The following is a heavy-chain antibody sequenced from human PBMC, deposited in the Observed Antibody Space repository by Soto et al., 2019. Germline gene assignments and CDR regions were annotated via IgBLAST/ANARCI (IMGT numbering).Heavy chain of an antibody. CDR3: AKDRPDYSNSHYYYYGMDF. J-gene: IGHJ6*02. CDR1: GFTFSSYA. Sequence: EVQLLESGGGLVQPGGSLRLSCAASGFTFSSYAMSWVRQAPGKGLEWVSAISGSGGSTYYADSVKGRFTISRDNSKNTLYLQMNSPGAEDTAVYYCAKDRPDYSNSHYYYYGMDFWGQGTTVTVSS. CDR2: ISGSGGST. D-gene: IGHD4-4*01. V-gene: IGHV3-23*01.